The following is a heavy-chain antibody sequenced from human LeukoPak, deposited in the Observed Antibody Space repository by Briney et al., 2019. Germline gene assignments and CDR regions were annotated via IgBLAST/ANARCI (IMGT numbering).Heavy chain of an antibody. D-gene: IGHD3-3*01. CDR1: GYPISSRYY. Sequence: SETLSLTCGVSGYPISSRYYWGWTRPPPGKGLEWLGIIYHSGRTYYNPSLKSRVTISVVTSKNQFSLKLRSVAAADTALYYCARWDSGEWFHDAFDIWGQGTRVTVSS. CDR3: ARWDSGEWFHDAFDI. V-gene: IGHV4-38-2*01. CDR2: IYHSGRT. J-gene: IGHJ3*02.